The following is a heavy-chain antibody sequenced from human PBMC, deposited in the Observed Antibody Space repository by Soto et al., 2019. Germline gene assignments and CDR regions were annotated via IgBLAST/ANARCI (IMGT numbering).Heavy chain of an antibody. Sequence: QVQLQQWGAGLLKPSETLSLSCAVYGGYFNDNYYTWFRQPPGKGLEWIGEISRSGTTKYIPSPTSRASISFDTSKTQVSLKVTSVTAADTAVYYCATSLWFGTQVELWGQGALVTVSS. CDR2: ISRSGTT. D-gene: IGHD3-10*01. J-gene: IGHJ5*02. CDR1: GGYFNDNY. V-gene: IGHV4-34*01. CDR3: ATSLWFGTQVEL.